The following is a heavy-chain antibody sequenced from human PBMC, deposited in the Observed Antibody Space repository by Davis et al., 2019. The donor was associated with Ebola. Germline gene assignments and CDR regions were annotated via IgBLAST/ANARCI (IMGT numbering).Heavy chain of an antibody. CDR2: INPNSGGT. V-gene: IGHV1-2*06. CDR3: ARGPRSQWWLVSGADY. J-gene: IGHJ4*02. CDR1: GYTFTGYY. D-gene: IGHD6-19*01. Sequence: ASVKVSCKASGYTFTGYYMHWVRQAPGQGLEWMGRINPNSGGTNYAQKFQGRVTMTRDTSISTAYMELSSLRSEDTAVYYCARGPRSQWWLVSGADYWGQGTLVTVSS.